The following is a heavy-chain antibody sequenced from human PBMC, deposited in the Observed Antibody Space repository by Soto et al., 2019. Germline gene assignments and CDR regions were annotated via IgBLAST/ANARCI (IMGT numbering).Heavy chain of an antibody. V-gene: IGHV4-39*01. J-gene: IGHJ4*02. Sequence: SETLSLTCTVSGGSISSDSYYWGWIRQPPGKGLEWIGSIYYNGDTYYNPSLRSRVTISVDTSKIQFSLKLSSVTAADTAVYYCAKNFYGSGSYWNFDYWGQGTLVTVYS. D-gene: IGHD3-10*01. CDR3: AKNFYGSGSYWNFDY. CDR2: IYYNGDT. CDR1: GGSISSDSYY.